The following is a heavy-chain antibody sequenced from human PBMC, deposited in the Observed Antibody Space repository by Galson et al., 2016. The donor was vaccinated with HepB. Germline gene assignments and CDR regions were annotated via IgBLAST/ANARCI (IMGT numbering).Heavy chain of an antibody. D-gene: IGHD6-13*01. V-gene: IGHV3-48*04. J-gene: IGHJ6*02. Sequence: SLSLSCAASGFTLSSYSMNWVRQTPGKGLEWVSYITSRSTAIYYADSVKGRFTISRDNARNSLYLQMNSLRAEDTAVYYCAGRGTGSSSFIYYYYGMDVWGQGTTVTVSS. CDR1: GFTLSSYS. CDR3: AGRGTGSSSFIYYYYGMDV. CDR2: ITSRSTAI.